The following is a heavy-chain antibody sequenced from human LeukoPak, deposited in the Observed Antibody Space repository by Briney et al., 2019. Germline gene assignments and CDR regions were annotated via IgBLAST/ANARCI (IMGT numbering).Heavy chain of an antibody. V-gene: IGHV4-61*03. CDR3: ARIGGVFHH. Sequence: PSETLSVTCAVSGASVSSDGFWWNWVRPPPGKGLEWIGQIGHSGTTNYKPSLKSRLTISTDASKNHFSLRLTSVPPADTAVYYCARIGGVFHHWGQGTLVTVSS. CDR2: IGHSGTT. D-gene: IGHD3-10*01. CDR1: GASVSSDGFW. J-gene: IGHJ1*01.